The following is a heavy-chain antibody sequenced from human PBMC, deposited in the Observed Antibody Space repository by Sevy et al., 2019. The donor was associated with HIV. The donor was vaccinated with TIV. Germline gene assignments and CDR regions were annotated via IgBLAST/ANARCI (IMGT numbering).Heavy chain of an antibody. Sequence: GGSLRLSCAASGFTFNYAWMSWVRQAPGKGLEWVDRIKSKTDGGTADYAAHVKGRFTISRDDSENTLYLQMNSLKTEDTAVYYCASVVKNDFWDGHVNYYGLDVWGQGTTVTVSS. CDR1: GFTFNYAW. CDR3: ASVVKNDFWDGHVNYYGLDV. J-gene: IGHJ6*02. CDR2: IKSKTDGGTA. V-gene: IGHV3-15*01. D-gene: IGHD3-3*01.